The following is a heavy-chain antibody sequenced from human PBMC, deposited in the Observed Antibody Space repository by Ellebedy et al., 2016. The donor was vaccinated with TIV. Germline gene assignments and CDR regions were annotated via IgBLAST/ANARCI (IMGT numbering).Heavy chain of an antibody. J-gene: IGHJ5*02. V-gene: IGHV1-69*13. CDR3: ARDRGPADTWFNP. D-gene: IGHD3-10*01. CDR1: GGTFSNSA. CDR2: ITPIRGTT. Sequence: SVKVSCXASGGTFSNSALNWVRQAPGQGLEWMGGITPIRGTTDYAPKFQDRFTVTADESTSIVYMELSSLTSEDTAVYYCARDRGPADTWFNPWGQGTLVTVSS.